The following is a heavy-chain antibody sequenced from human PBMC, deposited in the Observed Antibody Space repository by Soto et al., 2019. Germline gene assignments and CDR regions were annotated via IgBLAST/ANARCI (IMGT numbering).Heavy chain of an antibody. V-gene: IGHV3-9*01. CDR3: AKDTGDSSGYYYYYYYGMDV. J-gene: IGHJ6*02. D-gene: IGHD3-22*01. CDR2: ISWNSGNV. CDR1: GFIFNNYA. Sequence: GGSLRLSCAASGFIFNNYAMHWVRQAPGKRLEWVSGISWNSGNVGYADSVKGRFTISRDNAENSLYLQMNSLRPEDTALYYCAKDTGDSSGYYYYYYYGMDVWGQGTTVTVSS.